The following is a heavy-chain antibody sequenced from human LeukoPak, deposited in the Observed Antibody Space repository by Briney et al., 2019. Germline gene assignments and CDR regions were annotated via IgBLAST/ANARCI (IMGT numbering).Heavy chain of an antibody. Sequence: PGGSLRLSCAASGFTFNTYAMSWVRHAPGKGLEWVSGISSCSATTYYADSVKGRFSISRDNSHSTLFLQLNGLRAEDTAVYYCAKEHRSGWNLISFDLWGQGTLVTVSS. CDR2: ISSCSATT. CDR3: AKEHRSGWNLISFDL. D-gene: IGHD6-19*01. J-gene: IGHJ4*02. V-gene: IGHV3-23*01. CDR1: GFTFNTYA.